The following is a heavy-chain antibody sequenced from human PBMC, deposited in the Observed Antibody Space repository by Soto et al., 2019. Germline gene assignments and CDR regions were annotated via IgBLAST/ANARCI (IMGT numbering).Heavy chain of an antibody. V-gene: IGHV3-74*01. J-gene: IGHJ4*02. CDR3: VRVAYGDLGG. CDR2: IKSDGSDT. Sequence: EVQLVESGGGLVQPGGSLRLSCAASGFTFSSYWMHWVRQAPGKGLVWVSRIKSDGSDTSYADYVKGRFTISRDNAKNTLYLQMSSLRAEDTAVYYCVRVAYGDLGGWGQGTLVTVSS. D-gene: IGHD4-17*01. CDR1: GFTFSSYW.